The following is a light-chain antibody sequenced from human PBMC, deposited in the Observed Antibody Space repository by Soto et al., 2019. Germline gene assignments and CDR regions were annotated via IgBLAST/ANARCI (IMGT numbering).Light chain of an antibody. CDR1: QSINNY. J-gene: IGKJ5*01. Sequence: DIQTTQSPASLSVSVGDRVTITCRASQSINNYLNWYLQRPGQAPKLLIRSASTLQRGVPSRFSGSGSRTEFTLTIADLQPDDFGTYYCQQSLTMPITFGHGTRLEIK. CDR2: SAS. V-gene: IGKV1-39*01. CDR3: QQSLTMPIT.